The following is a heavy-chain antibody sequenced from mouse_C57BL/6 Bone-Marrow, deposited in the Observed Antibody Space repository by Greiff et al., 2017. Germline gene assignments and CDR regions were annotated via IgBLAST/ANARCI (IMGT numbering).Heavy chain of an antibody. V-gene: IGHV7-3*01. D-gene: IGHD2-2*01. CDR3: ARYRGGYPFDY. CDR2: IRNKANGYTT. J-gene: IGHJ2*01. CDR1: GFTFTDYY. Sequence: EVKLVESGGGLVQPGGSLSLSCAASGFTFTDYYMSWVRQPPGKALEWLGFIRNKANGYTTEYSASVKGRFTISSDNSQSILYLQMNALRAEDSATYYCARYRGGYPFDYWGQGTTLTVSS.